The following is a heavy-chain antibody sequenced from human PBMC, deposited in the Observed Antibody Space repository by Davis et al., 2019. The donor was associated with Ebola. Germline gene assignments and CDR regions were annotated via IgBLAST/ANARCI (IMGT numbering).Heavy chain of an antibody. Sequence: GESLKISCAASGFTFSSYAMSWVRQAPGKGLEWVSIIYSGGTIFYTDSVKGRFTISRDNSKNMVFLQMNSLRAEDTAVYYCARDRPIIFWGQGTLVTVSS. CDR1: GFTFSSYA. CDR2: IYSGGTI. V-gene: IGHV3-53*01. CDR3: ARDRPIIF. J-gene: IGHJ4*02. D-gene: IGHD3-9*01.